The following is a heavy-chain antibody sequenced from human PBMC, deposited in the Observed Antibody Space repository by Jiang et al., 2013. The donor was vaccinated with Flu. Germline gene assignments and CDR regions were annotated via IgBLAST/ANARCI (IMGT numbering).Heavy chain of an antibody. CDR1: GFTFSGAW. D-gene: IGHD3-10*01. CDR2: IKSKTDGGTV. J-gene: IGHJ4*02. V-gene: IGHV3-15*07. Sequence: VQLVESGGGLVEPGGSLRLSCAASGFTFSGAWMNWVRQAPEKGLEWVGRIKSKTDGGTVDYAAPVKGRFTISRDDSKNTFYLQMNSLKTEDTAVYFCTTDLTYYGSGGIDNWGQGTLVTVSS. CDR3: TTDLTYYGSGGIDN.